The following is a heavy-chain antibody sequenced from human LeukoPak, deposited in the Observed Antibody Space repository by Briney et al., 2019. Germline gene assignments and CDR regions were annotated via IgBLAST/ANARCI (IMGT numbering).Heavy chain of an antibody. Sequence: SETLSLTCTVFGASISSYYYNWIRQTAGRGLEWIGRLYISGSTDYNPSLKSRAIISVDTSMNQFSLKLSSVTAADTGVYFCARDLSGSLYFDYWGQGVLLTVSS. J-gene: IGHJ4*02. CDR3: ARDLSGSLYFDY. D-gene: IGHD3-10*01. V-gene: IGHV4-4*07. CDR2: LYISGST. CDR1: GASISSYY.